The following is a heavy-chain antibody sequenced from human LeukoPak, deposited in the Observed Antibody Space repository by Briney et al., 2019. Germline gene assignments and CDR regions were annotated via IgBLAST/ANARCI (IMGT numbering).Heavy chain of an antibody. V-gene: IGHV1-2*02. CDR2: INPNSSST. CDR3: ARDNGYSYGTNAFDI. Sequence: GSVKVSCTASGYTFTSYYMHWLRQAPGQGLEWMGCINPNSSSTNYAQEFQDRVTMTRDTSISTAYMEMSRLRDEDTAVYYCARDNGYSYGTNAFDIWGQGTMVTVSS. CDR1: GYTFTSYY. D-gene: IGHD5-18*01. J-gene: IGHJ3*02.